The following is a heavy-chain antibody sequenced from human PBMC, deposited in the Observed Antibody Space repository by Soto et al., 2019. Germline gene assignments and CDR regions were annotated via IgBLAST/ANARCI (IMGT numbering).Heavy chain of an antibody. D-gene: IGHD6-19*01. CDR1: GFTFSSCA. CDR2: ISGSGGST. CDR3: AKDTGIAVAGSTIDY. J-gene: IGHJ4*02. Sequence: EVQLLASGGGLVQPGGSLRLSCTASGFTFSSCAMTWVRRAPGKGLEWVSTISGSGGSTDYADSVKGRFTISRDNSKNTLFLQMNSPRAEDTAVYYCAKDTGIAVAGSTIDYWGQGTLVTVSS. V-gene: IGHV3-23*01.